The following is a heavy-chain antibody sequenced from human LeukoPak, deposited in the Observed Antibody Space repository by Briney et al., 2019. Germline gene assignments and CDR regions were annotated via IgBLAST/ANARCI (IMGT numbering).Heavy chain of an antibody. Sequence: SGPTLGKPTQPLTLSCTFSGFSLSTSGVRVGWIRQPPVKALEWLALIYWDDDKRYSPSPKSRLTITKDTSKNQVVLTMTNMDPVETATYYCANRRIRYYGSGPGPFDYGGQGTLATVSS. CDR1: GFSLSTSGVR. D-gene: IGHD3-10*01. CDR3: ANRRIRYYGSGPGPFDY. CDR2: IYWDDDK. V-gene: IGHV2-5*02. J-gene: IGHJ4*02.